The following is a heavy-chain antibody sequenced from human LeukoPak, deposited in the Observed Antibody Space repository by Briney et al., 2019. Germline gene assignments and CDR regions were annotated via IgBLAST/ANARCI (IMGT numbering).Heavy chain of an antibody. CDR1: GFTVSSNY. CDR3: ARREIRDGYNF. J-gene: IGHJ4*02. CDR2: IYSGGST. V-gene: IGHV3-66*01. Sequence: GGSLRLSCAASGFTVSSNYMSWVRQAPGKGLEWVSVIYSGGSTYYADSVKGRFTISRDNSKNTLYLQMNSLRAEDTAVYYCARREIRDGYNFWGQGTLVTVSS. D-gene: IGHD5-24*01.